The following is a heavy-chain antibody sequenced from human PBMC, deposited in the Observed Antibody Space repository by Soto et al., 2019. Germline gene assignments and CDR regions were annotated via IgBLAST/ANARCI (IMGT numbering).Heavy chain of an antibody. CDR2: ISAGAVAT. J-gene: IGHJ3*01. V-gene: IGHV3-23*01. Sequence: GGSLRVSCAASGFTFSSYAMSWVRQAPGKGLEWVSAISAGAVATNYADSVKGRFTISRDNAKNILCLQMNSLRAEDTAVYYCAKARTSETAYDVFAFWGQGTVVTVSS. CDR1: GFTFSSYA. D-gene: IGHD2-21*02. CDR3: AKARTSETAYDVFAF.